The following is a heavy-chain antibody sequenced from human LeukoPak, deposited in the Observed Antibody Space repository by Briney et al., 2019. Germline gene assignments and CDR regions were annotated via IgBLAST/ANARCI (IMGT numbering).Heavy chain of an antibody. V-gene: IGHV4-59*01. CDR2: IYYNGSP. CDR3: ARCRGYSSSWARTFDI. Sequence: SEPLSLPCTVSGASIISYYWSWIRQPPGKGLEWIGYIYYNGSPNYNPSLQSRVTMSLDTSENQFSLKLTSVTAADTAVYYCARCRGYSSSWARTFDIWGQGTMVTVSS. D-gene: IGHD6-13*01. CDR1: GASIISYY. J-gene: IGHJ3*02.